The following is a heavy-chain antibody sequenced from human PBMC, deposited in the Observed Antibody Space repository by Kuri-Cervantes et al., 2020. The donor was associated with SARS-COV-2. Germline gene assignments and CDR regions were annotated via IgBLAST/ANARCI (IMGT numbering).Heavy chain of an antibody. CDR3: ARDPSGWYVSYYGMDV. J-gene: IGHJ6*02. CDR2: IYYSGSN. Sequence: SETLSLTCTVSGGSISSSSYYWGWIRQPPGKGLEWIGSIYYSGSNYYNPSLKSRVTISVDTSKHQSSLKLSSVPAADTAVYYCARDPSGWYVSYYGMDVWGQGTTVTVSS. D-gene: IGHD6-19*01. CDR1: GGSISSSSYY. V-gene: IGHV4-39*07.